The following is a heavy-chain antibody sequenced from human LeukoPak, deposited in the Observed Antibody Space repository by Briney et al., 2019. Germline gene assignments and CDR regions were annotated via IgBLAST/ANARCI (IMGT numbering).Heavy chain of an antibody. V-gene: IGHV4-4*07. D-gene: IGHD2-2*01. J-gene: IGHJ6*03. CDR3: AREGIVVVPAATNPKYYYYYYYMDV. Sequence: SETLSLTCTVSGGSISSYYWSWIRQPAGKGLEWIRRIYTSGSTNYNPSLKSRVAMSVDTSKNQFSLKLSSVTAADTAVYYCAREGIVVVPAATNPKYYYYYYYMDVWGKGTTVTISS. CDR2: IYTSGST. CDR1: GGSISSYY.